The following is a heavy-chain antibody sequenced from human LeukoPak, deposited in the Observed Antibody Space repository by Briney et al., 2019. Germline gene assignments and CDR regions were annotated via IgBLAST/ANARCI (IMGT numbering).Heavy chain of an antibody. CDR1: GFTFSSYA. Sequence: GKSLRLSCAASGFTFSSYAMHWVRQAPGEGLEWVAVISYDGSNKFYADSVKGRFTISRDNSKNTLYLQMNSLRAEDTAAYYCAKVHLTYYYDSSGYGFQDYWGQGTLVTVSS. CDR3: AKVHLTYYYDSSGYGFQDY. V-gene: IGHV3-30*18. D-gene: IGHD3-22*01. J-gene: IGHJ4*02. CDR2: ISYDGSNK.